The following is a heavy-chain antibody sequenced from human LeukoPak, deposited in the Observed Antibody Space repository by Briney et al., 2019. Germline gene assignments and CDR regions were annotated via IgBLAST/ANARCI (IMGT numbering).Heavy chain of an antibody. J-gene: IGHJ4*02. Sequence: GGSLRLSCVDSGFTFSRHSMNWVRQAPGKGLEWVSGISGSGGTTYYADSVKGRFTISRDNSKNTLYLQMNSLRAEDTAVYYCAKNPKGLWLFDYWGQGTLVTVSS. CDR3: AKNPKGLWLFDY. CDR2: ISGSGGTT. V-gene: IGHV3-23*01. D-gene: IGHD3/OR15-3a*01. CDR1: GFTFSRHS.